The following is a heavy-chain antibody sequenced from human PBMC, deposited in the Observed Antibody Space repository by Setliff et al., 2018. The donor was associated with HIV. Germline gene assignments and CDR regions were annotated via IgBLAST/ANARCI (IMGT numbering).Heavy chain of an antibody. V-gene: IGHV4-31*03. CDR1: GGSISTGGYF. Sequence: PSETLSLTCTVSGGSISTGGYFWSWIRQQPGKGLEWIGYSDYNGRTYYNPSLKSRVTISVDTSKNQFSLKLSSVTAADTAVYYGARRDRSGFYYWYFDLWGRGTLVTVSS. J-gene: IGHJ2*01. CDR2: SDYNGRT. CDR3: ARRDRSGFYYWYFDL. D-gene: IGHD3-22*01.